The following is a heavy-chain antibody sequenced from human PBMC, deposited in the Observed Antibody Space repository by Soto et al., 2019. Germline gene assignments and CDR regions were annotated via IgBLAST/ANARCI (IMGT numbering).Heavy chain of an antibody. CDR2: IYDTGISGYTPST. V-gene: IGHV4-59*01. CDR3: ARGEDAFFYSGLDV. J-gene: IGHJ6*02. CDR1: GGSITSSY. Sequence: QVQLQESGPRLVKPSATLSLTCTVSGGSITSSYWSWIRRPPGKGLEWIAYIYDTGISGYTPSTSSNSSLKSRVTMSVDTSKSQFSLKLTSVTAADTAVYYCARGEDAFFYSGLDVWGQGITVTVSS.